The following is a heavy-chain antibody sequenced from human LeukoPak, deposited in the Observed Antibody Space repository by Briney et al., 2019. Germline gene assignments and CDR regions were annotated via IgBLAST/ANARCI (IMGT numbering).Heavy chain of an antibody. J-gene: IGHJ4*02. CDR3: ARAAGEMGTIRY. CDR1: GFTFSSYS. D-gene: IGHD5-24*01. CDR2: ISSSSSYI. Sequence: PGGSLRLSCAASGFTFSSYSMNWVRQAPGKGLEWVSSISSSSSYIYYADSVKGRFTISRDNAKNSLYLQMNSLRAEDTAVYYCARAAGEMGTIRYWGQRTLVTVSS. V-gene: IGHV3-21*01.